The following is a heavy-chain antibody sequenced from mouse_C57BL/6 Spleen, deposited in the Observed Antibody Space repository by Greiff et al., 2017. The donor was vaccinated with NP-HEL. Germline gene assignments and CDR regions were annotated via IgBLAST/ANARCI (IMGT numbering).Heavy chain of an antibody. V-gene: IGHV1-64*01. D-gene: IGHD1-1*01. J-gene: IGHJ2*01. CDR1: GYTFTSYW. CDR2: IHPNSGST. Sequence: LKQPGAELVKPGASVKLSCKASGYTFTSYWMHWVKQRPGQGLEWIGMIHPNSGSTNYNEKFKSKATLTVDKSSSTAYMQLSSLTSEDSAVYYCARSSTVVDYFDYWGQGTTLTVSS. CDR3: ARSSTVVDYFDY.